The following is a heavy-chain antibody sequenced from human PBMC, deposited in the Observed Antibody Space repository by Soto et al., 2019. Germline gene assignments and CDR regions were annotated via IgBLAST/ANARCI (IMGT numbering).Heavy chain of an antibody. CDR2: IYYSGST. D-gene: IGHD3-10*01. J-gene: IGHJ3*02. CDR1: GGSISSYY. V-gene: IGHV4-39*01. CDR3: ARHAIYGSGTQGAFDI. Sequence: PSETLSLTCIVSGGSISSYYWGWIRQPPGKGLEWIGSIYYSGSTYYNPSLKSRVTISVDTSKNQFSLKLSSVTAADTAVYYCARHAIYGSGTQGAFDIWGQGTMVTVSS.